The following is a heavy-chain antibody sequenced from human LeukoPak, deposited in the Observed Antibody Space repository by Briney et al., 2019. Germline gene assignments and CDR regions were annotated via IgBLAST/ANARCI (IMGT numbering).Heavy chain of an antibody. V-gene: IGHV4-59*01. CDR1: GGSISSYY. CDR3: ARSLPNTYYYGSGSYRDNWIDP. D-gene: IGHD3-10*01. CDR2: IYYSGST. J-gene: IGHJ5*02. Sequence: PSETLSLTCTVSGGSISSYYWSWIRQPPGKGLEWIGYIYYSGSTNYNPSLKSRVTISVDTSKNQFSLKLSSVTAADTAVYYCARSLPNTYYYGSGSYRDNWIDPWGQGTLVTVSS.